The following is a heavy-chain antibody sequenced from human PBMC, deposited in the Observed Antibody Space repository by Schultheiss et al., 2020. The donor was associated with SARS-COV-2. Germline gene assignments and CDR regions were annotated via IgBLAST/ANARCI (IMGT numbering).Heavy chain of an antibody. CDR3: AKDIVVVTAIPRTRPDQFDY. V-gene: IGHV3-30*18. D-gene: IGHD2-21*02. CDR1: GFTFSSYG. Sequence: GGSLRLSCAASGFTFSSYGMHWVRQAPGKGLEWVAVISYDGSNKYYADSVKGRFTISRDNSKNTLYLQMNSLRVEDTAVYYCAKDIVVVTAIPRTRPDQFDYWGQGTLVTVSS. J-gene: IGHJ4*02. CDR2: ISYDGSNK.